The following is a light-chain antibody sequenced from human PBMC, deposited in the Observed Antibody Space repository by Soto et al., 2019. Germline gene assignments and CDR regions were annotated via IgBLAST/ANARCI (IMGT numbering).Light chain of an antibody. V-gene: IGKV3-20*01. CDR3: QQYDSSPTKYT. CDR1: QSVSSSY. J-gene: IGKJ2*01. CDR2: VAS. Sequence: IVLTQSPGTLSLSPGERATLSCRASQSVSSSYLAWYQQKHGQAPRLLIYVASSRATGIPDRFSGSGSGTDFTLTISRLEPEDFAVYYCQQYDSSPTKYTFGQGTKLEIK.